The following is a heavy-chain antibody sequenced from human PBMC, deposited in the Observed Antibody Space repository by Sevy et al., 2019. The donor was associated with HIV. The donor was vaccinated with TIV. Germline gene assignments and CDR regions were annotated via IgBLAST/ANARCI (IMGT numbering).Heavy chain of an antibody. V-gene: IGHV4-4*07. CDR3: ARTPGQNYWYFDL. J-gene: IGHJ2*01. CDR2: IYISGST. CDR1: GGSISDYY. Sequence: SETLSLTCTVSGGSISDYYWTWIRQPAGKGLEWLGRIYISGSTEYNPSLKSRVTISVDTSKNQFSLKLSSVTAADTAVYYCARTPGQNYWYFDLWGRGTLVTVSS.